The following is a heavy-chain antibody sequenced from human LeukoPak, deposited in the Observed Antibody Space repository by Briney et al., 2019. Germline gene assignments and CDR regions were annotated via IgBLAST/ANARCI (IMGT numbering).Heavy chain of an antibody. J-gene: IGHJ3*02. CDR1: GGSISSYY. V-gene: IGHV4-59*01. Sequence: SETLSLTCTVSGGSISSYYWSWIRQPPGKGLEWIGYIYYSGSTNYNPSLKSRVTISEDTSKNQFSLKLSSVTAADTAVYYCASAIFVENAFDIWGQGTMVTVSS. D-gene: IGHD3-3*01. CDR3: ASAIFVENAFDI. CDR2: IYYSGST.